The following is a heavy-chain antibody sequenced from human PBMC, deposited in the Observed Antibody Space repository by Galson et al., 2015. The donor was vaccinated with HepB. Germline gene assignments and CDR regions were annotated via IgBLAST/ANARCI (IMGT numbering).Heavy chain of an antibody. J-gene: IGHJ5*02. V-gene: IGHV7-4-1*02. CDR1: GYTFTSYA. CDR3: ARGWYNPGIAAAGRNWFDP. D-gene: IGHD6-13*01. Sequence: SVKVSCKASGYTFTSYAMNWVRQAPGQGLEWMGWINTNTGNPTYAQGFTGRFVFSLDTSVSTAYLQISSLKAEDTAVYYCARGWYNPGIAAAGRNWFDPWGQGTLVTVSS. CDR2: INTNTGNP.